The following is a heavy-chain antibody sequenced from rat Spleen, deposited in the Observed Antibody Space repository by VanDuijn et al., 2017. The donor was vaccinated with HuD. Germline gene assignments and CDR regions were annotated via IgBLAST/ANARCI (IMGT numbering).Heavy chain of an antibody. CDR2: ISSGGGGT. CDR1: GFTFSSFP. J-gene: IGHJ3*01. D-gene: IGHD1-9*01. CDR3: ARQYYGYTD. V-gene: IGHV5S13*01. Sequence: EVQLVESGGGLVQPGRSLKLSCAASGFTFSSFPMAWVRQAPKKGLEWVASISSGGGGTYYSESVKGRFTISRDNAKNTLYLQMDSLRSEDTASFYCARQYYGYTDWGQGTLVSVSS.